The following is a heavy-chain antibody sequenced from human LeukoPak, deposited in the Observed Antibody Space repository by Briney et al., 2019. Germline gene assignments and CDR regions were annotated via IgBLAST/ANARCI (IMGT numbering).Heavy chain of an antibody. CDR1: GFTFSNYA. CDR3: AKDPSGSQDSYYYYMDV. J-gene: IGHJ6*03. V-gene: IGHV3-23*01. CDR2: LSDSGVYT. D-gene: IGHD1-26*01. Sequence: GGSLRLSCAASGFTFSNYAMTWVRQAPGQGLEWVSILSDSGVYTYYADSVKGRFTISRDNSKNTLYLQMNSLRAEDTAVYYCAKDPSGSQDSYYYYMDVWGKGTTVTVSS.